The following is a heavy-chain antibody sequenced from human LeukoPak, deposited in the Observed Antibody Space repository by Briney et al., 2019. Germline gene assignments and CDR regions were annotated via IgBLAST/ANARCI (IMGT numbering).Heavy chain of an antibody. Sequence: GTSVKVSCKASGFTFTSSAMQWVQQARGQRLEWIGWIVVGSGNTNYAQKFQGRVTITTDESTSTAYMELSSLRSEDTAVYYCARTRSIAAAGTIGYWGQGTLVTVSS. V-gene: IGHV1-58*02. CDR1: GFTFTSSA. CDR2: IVVGSGNT. J-gene: IGHJ4*02. D-gene: IGHD6-13*01. CDR3: ARTRSIAAAGTIGY.